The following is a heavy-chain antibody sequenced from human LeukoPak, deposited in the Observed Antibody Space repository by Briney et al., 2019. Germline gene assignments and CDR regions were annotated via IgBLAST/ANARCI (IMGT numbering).Heavy chain of an antibody. Sequence: SETLSLTCTVSGGSISSYYWSWIRQPPGKGLEWIGSIYYSGSTYYNPSLKSRVTISVDTSKNQFSLKLSSVTAADTAVYYCARDHGGANYYYMDVWGKGTTVTVSS. D-gene: IGHD3-16*01. CDR1: GGSISSYY. CDR2: IYYSGST. V-gene: IGHV4-59*12. J-gene: IGHJ6*03. CDR3: ARDHGGANYYYMDV.